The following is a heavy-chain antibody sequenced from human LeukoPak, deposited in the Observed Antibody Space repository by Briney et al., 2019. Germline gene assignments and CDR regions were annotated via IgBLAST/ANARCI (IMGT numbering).Heavy chain of an antibody. D-gene: IGHD1-1*01. CDR3: ARGLQLGLLEY. CDR2: ISVYNGNR. CDR1: GYTFTSYG. Sequence: ASVKVSCKASGYTFTSYGITWVRQAPGQGLEWMGWISVYNGNRNYAPKLQDRVTMTTDTSTSTAYMELRSLRSDDTAVYYCARGLQLGLLEYWGQGTLVTVSS. J-gene: IGHJ4*02. V-gene: IGHV1-18*01.